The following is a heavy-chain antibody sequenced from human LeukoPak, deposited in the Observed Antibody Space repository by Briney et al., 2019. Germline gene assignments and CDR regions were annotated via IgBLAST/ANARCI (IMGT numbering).Heavy chain of an antibody. CDR3: ARGDYGDYGTVY. Sequence: ASVKVSCKASGYTFTSYYMYWVRQAPGQGLEWMGIINPSGGSTSYAQKFQGRVTMTRDTSTSTVYMELSSLRSEDTAVDYCARGDYGDYGTVYWGQGTLVTVSS. CDR1: GYTFTSYY. CDR2: INPSGGST. V-gene: IGHV1-46*01. D-gene: IGHD4-17*01. J-gene: IGHJ4*02.